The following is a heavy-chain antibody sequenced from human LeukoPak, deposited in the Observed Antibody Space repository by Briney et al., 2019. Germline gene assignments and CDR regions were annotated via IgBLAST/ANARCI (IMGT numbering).Heavy chain of an antibody. Sequence: PSETLSLTCTVSGGSISSGSYYWSWIRQPAGKGLEWIGRIYTSGSTNYNPSLKSRVTISVDTSKNQFSLKLSSVTAADTAVYYCARGITILNWFDPWGQGTLVTVSS. V-gene: IGHV4-61*02. CDR3: ARGITILNWFDP. CDR1: GGSISSGSYY. CDR2: IYTSGST. J-gene: IGHJ5*02. D-gene: IGHD3-9*01.